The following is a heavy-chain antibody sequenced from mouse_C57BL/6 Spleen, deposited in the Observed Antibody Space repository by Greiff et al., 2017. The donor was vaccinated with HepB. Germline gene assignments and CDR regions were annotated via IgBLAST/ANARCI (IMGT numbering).Heavy chain of an antibody. Sequence: EVQLVESGGGLVKPGGSLKLSCAASGFTFRSYAMSWVRQTPEKRLEWVATISDGGSYTYYPDNVTGRFTISRDNAKNNLYLQMSHLKSEDTAMYYCARDECYYGYWCQGTTLTVSS. CDR3: ARDECYYGY. V-gene: IGHV5-4*01. CDR1: GFTFRSYA. D-gene: IGHD1-1*01. J-gene: IGHJ2*01. CDR2: ISDGGSYT.